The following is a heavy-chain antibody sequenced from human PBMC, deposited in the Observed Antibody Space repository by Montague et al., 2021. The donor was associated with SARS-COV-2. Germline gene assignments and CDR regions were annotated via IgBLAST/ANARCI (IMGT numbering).Heavy chain of an antibody. CDR1: GFTFSSYW. V-gene: IGHV3-7*01. J-gene: IGHJ6*02. D-gene: IGHD4-17*01. Sequence: SLRLSCAASGFTFSSYWMSWVRQAPGKGLEWVANIKQDGSEKYYVDSVKGRFTISRDNAKNSLYLQMNSLRAEDTAVYYCARDSTVTTSTVNYYYYGTDVWGQGTTVTVSS. CDR2: IKQDGSEK. CDR3: ARDSTVTTSTVNYYYYGTDV.